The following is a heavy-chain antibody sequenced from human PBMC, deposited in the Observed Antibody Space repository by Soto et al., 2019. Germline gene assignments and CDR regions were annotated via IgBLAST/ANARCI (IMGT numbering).Heavy chain of an antibody. D-gene: IGHD2-8*02. CDR2: INHSGST. V-gene: IGHV4-34*01. CDR1: GGSFSGYY. Sequence: QVQLQQWGAGLLKPSETLSLTCAVYGGSFSGYYWTWIRQPPGTGLEWIGEINHSGSTNYNPSLKSRVPISVDTSKNQFSLKLTSVTAADTAVYYCARDKITGLFDSWGQGTLVTVSS. J-gene: IGHJ4*02. CDR3: ARDKITGLFDS.